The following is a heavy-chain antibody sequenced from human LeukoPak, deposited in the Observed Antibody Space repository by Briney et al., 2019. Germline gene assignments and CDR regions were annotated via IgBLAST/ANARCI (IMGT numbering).Heavy chain of an antibody. D-gene: IGHD6-13*01. V-gene: IGHV3-30*01. CDR3: ARDPIYIAAAGTGDY. Sequence: GRSLRLSCAASGFTFSSYAMHWVRQAPGKGLEWVAVISYDGSNNYYADSVKGRFTISRDNSKNTLYLQMNSLRAEDTAVYYCARDPIYIAAAGTGDYWGQGTLVTVSS. CDR2: ISYDGSNN. J-gene: IGHJ4*02. CDR1: GFTFSSYA.